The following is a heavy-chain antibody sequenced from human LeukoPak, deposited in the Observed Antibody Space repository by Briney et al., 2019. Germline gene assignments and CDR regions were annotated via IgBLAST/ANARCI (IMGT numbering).Heavy chain of an antibody. CDR1: GFTFSSYS. V-gene: IGHV3-48*04. CDR2: ISSSSSTI. D-gene: IGHD7-27*01. Sequence: PGGSLRLSCAASGFTFSSYSMNWVRQAPGKGLEWVSYISSSSSTIYYADSVKGRFTISRDNDKNSLYLQMHSLRAEDTAVYYCARDLRHDYLGGGYMDVWGKGTTVTVSS. J-gene: IGHJ6*03. CDR3: ARDLRHDYLGGGYMDV.